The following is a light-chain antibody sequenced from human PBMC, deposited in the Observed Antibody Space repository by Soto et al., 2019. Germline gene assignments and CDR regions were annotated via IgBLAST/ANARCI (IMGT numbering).Light chain of an antibody. CDR1: SSNIGAGYD. CDR3: QSYDSSLSGHV. J-gene: IGLJ1*01. V-gene: IGLV1-40*01. CDR2: GKS. Sequence: QSVLTQPPSVSGAQGQRVTISCTGSSSNIGAGYDVHWYQQLPGTAPKLVIYGKSYRPSGVPDRFSGSKAGTSASLAITGLQAEDEADYYCQSYDSSLSGHVFGTGTKVTVL.